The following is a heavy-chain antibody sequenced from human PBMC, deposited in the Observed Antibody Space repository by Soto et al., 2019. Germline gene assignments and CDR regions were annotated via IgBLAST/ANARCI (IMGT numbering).Heavy chain of an antibody. Sequence: EVQRLESGGGLVQPGGSLRLSCAVSGLTFSYFAMSCVRQAPGKGLEWVSAINGSGGITYYADSVMGRFTISRDNSENTLFLKMNSLRAEDTAVYYCALLGRSGSGRPYYYGMDVWGQGTTVTVSS. V-gene: IGHV3-23*01. J-gene: IGHJ6*02. CDR3: ALLGRSGSGRPYYYGMDV. CDR1: GLTFSYFA. CDR2: INGSGGIT. D-gene: IGHD3-10*01.